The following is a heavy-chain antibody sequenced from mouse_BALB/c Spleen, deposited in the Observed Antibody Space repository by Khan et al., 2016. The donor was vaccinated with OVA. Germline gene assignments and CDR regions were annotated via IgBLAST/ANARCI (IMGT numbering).Heavy chain of an antibody. CDR1: GYSITSDYA. Sequence: VPLQESGPGLVKPSQSLSLTCTVTGYSITSDYARNWIRQFPGNKLEWMGYISSSGSTNYNPALKSRISITRDTSKNQFFLQLNSVTTEDTATYYCARDGSRYNYAMDYWGQGTSVTVSS. CDR2: ISSSGST. CDR3: ARDGSRYNYAMDY. J-gene: IGHJ4*01. D-gene: IGHD2-3*01. V-gene: IGHV3-2*02.